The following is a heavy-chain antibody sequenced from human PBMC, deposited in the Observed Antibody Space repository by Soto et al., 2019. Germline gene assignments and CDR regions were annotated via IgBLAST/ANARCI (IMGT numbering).Heavy chain of an antibody. D-gene: IGHD3-3*01. V-gene: IGHV3-15*01. Sequence: EVQLVESGGGLVKPGGSLRLSCAASGFTFTNAWMTWVSQAPGKGLAWVGRIKSKTDGGPADYAAPVKGRFTISRDESKNTLYLQMNSLKADYTVVYYCTTDPWAIFGVGAITSRQVDYCGQGTLGTVSS. CDR2: IKSKTDGGPA. CDR1: GFTFTNAW. J-gene: IGHJ4*02. CDR3: TTDPWAIFGVGAITSRQVDY.